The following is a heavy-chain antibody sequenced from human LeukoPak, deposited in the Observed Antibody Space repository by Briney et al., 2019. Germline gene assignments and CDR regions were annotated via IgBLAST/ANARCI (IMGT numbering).Heavy chain of an antibody. Sequence: SETLSLTCTVSGGSISSSSYYWGWIRQPPGKGLEWIGSIYYSGSTYYNPSLKSRVTISVDTSKKQFSLKLSSVTAADTAVYYCARGVDYYGVWGQGTLVTVSS. CDR1: GGSISSSSYY. J-gene: IGHJ4*02. D-gene: IGHD4-17*01. V-gene: IGHV4-39*07. CDR3: ARGVDYYGV. CDR2: IYYSGST.